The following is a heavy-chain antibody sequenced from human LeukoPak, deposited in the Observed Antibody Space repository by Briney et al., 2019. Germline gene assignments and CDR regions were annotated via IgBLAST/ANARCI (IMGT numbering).Heavy chain of an antibody. CDR1: GFTFRNYN. V-gene: IGHV3-23*01. CDR3: AKGFGDTTFGVVTANDY. J-gene: IGHJ4*02. CDR2: ISGVGDKT. D-gene: IGHD3-3*01. Sequence: GSLRLSCVASGFTFRNYNLNWVRQAPGKGLEWVSTISGVGDKTYFADSVKGRFSVSRDDSKNTVSVQMDRLSAEDTAVYYCAKGFGDTTFGVVTANDYWGQGILVTVSS.